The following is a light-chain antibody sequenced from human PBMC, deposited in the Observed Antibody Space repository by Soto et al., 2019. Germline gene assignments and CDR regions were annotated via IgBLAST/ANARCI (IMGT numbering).Light chain of an antibody. CDR3: QQYGSSGT. Sequence: EIVMTQSPDTLSVSPGERATLSCRASQSVSTNLAWYQQKPGQAPRLLMYGASTRATGIPARFSGSGSGTDFTLTISRLQPEDFAVYYCQQYGSSGTFGQGTKVDI. CDR2: GAS. J-gene: IGKJ1*01. CDR1: QSVSTN. V-gene: IGKV3-15*01.